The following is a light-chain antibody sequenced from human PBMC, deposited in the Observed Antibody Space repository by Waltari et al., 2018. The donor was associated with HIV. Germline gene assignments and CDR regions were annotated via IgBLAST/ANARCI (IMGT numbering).Light chain of an antibody. CDR2: KDT. CDR1: ALANHY. Sequence: SNELTQPPSVSVSPGQTARITCSGDALANHYTYWFQQKPGQAPVLGIYKDTERPSGIPERVSGSRSGTIVKLTISGVQAEDEADYYCQSGGSSGSWVFGGGTKLTVL. CDR3: QSGGSSGSWV. J-gene: IGLJ3*02. V-gene: IGLV3-25*03.